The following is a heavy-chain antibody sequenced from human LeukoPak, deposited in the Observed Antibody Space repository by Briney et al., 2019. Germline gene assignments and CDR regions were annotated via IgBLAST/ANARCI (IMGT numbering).Heavy chain of an antibody. CDR3: ARARRDYYDSSGYYFDY. J-gene: IGHJ4*02. D-gene: IGHD3-22*01. CDR2: IYHSGST. CDR1: GYSISSGYY. Sequence: SETLSLTCTVSGYSISSGYYWGWIRQPPGKGLEWIGSIYHSGSTYYNPSLKSRVTISVDTSKNQFSLKLSSVTAADMAVYYCARARRDYYDSSGYYFDYWGQGTLVTVSS. V-gene: IGHV4-38-2*02.